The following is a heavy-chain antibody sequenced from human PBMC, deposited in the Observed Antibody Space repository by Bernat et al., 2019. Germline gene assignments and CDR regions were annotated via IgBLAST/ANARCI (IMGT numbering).Heavy chain of an antibody. Sequence: EVQLVQSGAEVKKPGESLKISCKGSGYTFTTYWIVWVRQMPGRGLEWMGIIYPSDYDTRYSPSFQGQVTISAYESISPAYLQWSSLKASDTAIYYCARRTYCRGDCTLNPHYYYAMDVWGQGTPVTVSS. CDR1: GYTFTTYW. CDR2: IYPSDYDT. D-gene: IGHD2-21*02. CDR3: ARRTYCRGDCTLNPHYYYAMDV. V-gene: IGHV5-51*01. J-gene: IGHJ6*02.